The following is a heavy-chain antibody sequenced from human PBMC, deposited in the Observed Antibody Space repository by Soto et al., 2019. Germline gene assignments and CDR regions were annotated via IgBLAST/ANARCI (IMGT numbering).Heavy chain of an antibody. Sequence: SETLSLTCTVSGGSISSSSYYWGWIRQPPGKGLEWIGSIYYSGSTYYNPSLKSRVTISVDTSKNQFSLKLSSVTAADTAVYYCARAPRYYYYGMDVWGQGTTVTVSS. CDR3: ARAPRYYYYGMDV. J-gene: IGHJ6*02. CDR1: GGSISSSSYY. CDR2: IYYSGST. V-gene: IGHV4-39*07.